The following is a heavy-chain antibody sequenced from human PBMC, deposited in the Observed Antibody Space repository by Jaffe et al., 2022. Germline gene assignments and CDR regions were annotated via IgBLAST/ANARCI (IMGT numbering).Heavy chain of an antibody. CDR1: GGSFSGYY. Sequence: QVQLQQWGAGLLKPSETLSLTCAVYGGSFSGYYWSWIRQPPGKGLEWIGEINHSGSTNYNPSLKSRVTISVDTSKNQFSLKLSSVTAADTAVYYCARASPSYSSSWYGWFDPWGQGTLVTVSS. CDR2: INHSGST. D-gene: IGHD6-13*01. CDR3: ARASPSYSSSWYGWFDP. V-gene: IGHV4-34*01. J-gene: IGHJ5*02.